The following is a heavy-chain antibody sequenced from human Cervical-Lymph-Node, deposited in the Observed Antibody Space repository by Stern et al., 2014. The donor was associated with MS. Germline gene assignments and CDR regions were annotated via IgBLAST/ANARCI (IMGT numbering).Heavy chain of an antibody. CDR1: GFTFSDYY. D-gene: IGHD5-24*01. Sequence: MQLVESGGGLVKPGGSLRLSCAASGFTFSDYYMRWIRQAPGKGLEWVSCISSSGSTIYYADSVKGRFTISRDNAKNSLYLQMNSLRAEDTAVYYCARAPVATITYYGMDVWGQGTTVTVSS. V-gene: IGHV3-11*01. CDR2: ISSSGSTI. J-gene: IGHJ6*02. CDR3: ARAPVATITYYGMDV.